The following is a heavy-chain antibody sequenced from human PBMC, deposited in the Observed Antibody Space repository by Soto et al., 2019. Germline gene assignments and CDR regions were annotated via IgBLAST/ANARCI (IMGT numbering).Heavy chain of an antibody. CDR2: IYYSGST. CDR1: GGSISSYY. J-gene: IGHJ6*03. CDR3: ARAIPNYYGSGSYDTTGYYMDV. V-gene: IGHV4-59*01. Sequence: QVQLQESGPGLVKPSETLSLTCTVSGGSISSYYWSWIRQPPGKGLEWIGYIYYSGSTNYNPSLKSRVTISVDTSKNQFSLKLSSVTAADTAVYYCARAIPNYYGSGSYDTTGYYMDVWGKGTTVTVSS. D-gene: IGHD3-10*01.